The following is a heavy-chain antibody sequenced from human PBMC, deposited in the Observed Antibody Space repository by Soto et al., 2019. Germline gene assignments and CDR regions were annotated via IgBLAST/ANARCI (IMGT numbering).Heavy chain of an antibody. CDR1: GGSMSSYF. J-gene: IGHJ4*02. V-gene: IGHV4-4*07. Sequence: SETLSLTCSVSGGSMSSYFWSWVRQYAGKGLEWIGRIHSSGTTIYNPSLKSRVNMSVDMSKNQFSLKLTSVTAADTAVYYCARDLKFGQADYWGQGSQVTVS. CDR3: ARDLKFGQADY. D-gene: IGHD3-10*01. CDR2: IHSSGTT.